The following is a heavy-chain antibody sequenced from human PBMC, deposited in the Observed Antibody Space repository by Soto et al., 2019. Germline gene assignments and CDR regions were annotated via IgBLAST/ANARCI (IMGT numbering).Heavy chain of an antibody. Sequence: LSLTCTVSGDSINSADYYWSWLRQPPGKGLEWIGYIYYSRSDYYNPSLGRRATITIDTSRNQFSLNLMSVTAADTAVYYCARVVQFYDSSGYSFYYFDYWGQGALVT. CDR2: IYYSRSD. CDR3: ARVVQFYDSSGYSFYYFDY. CDR1: GDSINSADYY. J-gene: IGHJ4*02. V-gene: IGHV4-30-4*01. D-gene: IGHD3-22*01.